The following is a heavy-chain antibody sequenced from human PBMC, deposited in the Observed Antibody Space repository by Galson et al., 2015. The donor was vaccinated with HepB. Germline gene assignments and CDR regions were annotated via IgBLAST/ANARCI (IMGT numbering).Heavy chain of an antibody. V-gene: IGHV3-53*01. J-gene: IGHJ6*03. Sequence: SLRLSCAASGFTVSTNYMTWVRQAPGKGLEWVSVVHTGGTTYYADSVKGRFTISRDNSKNTLSLQMNSLRAEDTAVYYCARGQGGPPYYYYMAVWGEGTTVTVSS. CDR2: VHTGGTT. CDR1: GFTVSTNY. D-gene: IGHD3-16*01. CDR3: ARGQGGPPYYYYMAV.